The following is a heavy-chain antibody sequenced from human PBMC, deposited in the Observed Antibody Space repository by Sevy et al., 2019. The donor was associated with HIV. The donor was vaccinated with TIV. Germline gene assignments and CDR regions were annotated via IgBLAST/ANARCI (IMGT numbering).Heavy chain of an antibody. CDR1: GFSLRTYA. D-gene: IGHD5-12*01. J-gene: IGHJ6*02. V-gene: IGHV3-23*01. CDR3: ARDVRKRLRFVYYHYGLDG. CDR2: MSGGGENT. Sequence: GGSLRLSCEASGFSLRTYAMSWVRQAPGRGLEWVSTMSGGGENTYYAESVKGRFTISRDNSGKTLYLQMNSLTVEDTALYYCARDVRKRLRFVYYHYGLDGWGQGTTVTVSS.